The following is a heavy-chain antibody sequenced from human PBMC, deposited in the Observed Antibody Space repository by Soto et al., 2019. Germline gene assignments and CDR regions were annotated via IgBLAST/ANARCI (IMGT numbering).Heavy chain of an antibody. V-gene: IGHV1-69*01. CDR3: ARDHTRASSSDNWFDP. D-gene: IGHD6-6*01. CDR1: GGTFSSYA. CDR2: IIPIFGTA. Sequence: QVPLVQSGAEVKKPGSSVKVSCKASGGTFSSYAISWVRQAPGQGLEWMGGIIPIFGTANYAQKFQGRVTITADESTSTAYMELSSLRSEDTAVYYCARDHTRASSSDNWFDPWGQGTLVTVSS. J-gene: IGHJ5*02.